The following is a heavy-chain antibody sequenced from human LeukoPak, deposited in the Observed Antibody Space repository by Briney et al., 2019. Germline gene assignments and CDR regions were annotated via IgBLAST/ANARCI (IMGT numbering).Heavy chain of an antibody. CDR1: GYSFTSYW. CDR3: ARQILYSSSWYYWFDL. CDR2: IYPGDSDT. Sequence: GESLKISCKGSGYSFTSYWIGWVRQMPGKGLEWMGIIYPGDSDTRYSPSFQGQVTISADKSISTAYLQWSSLKASDTAMYYCARQILYSSSWYYWFDLWGQGTLVTVSS. J-gene: IGHJ5*02. D-gene: IGHD6-13*01. V-gene: IGHV5-51*01.